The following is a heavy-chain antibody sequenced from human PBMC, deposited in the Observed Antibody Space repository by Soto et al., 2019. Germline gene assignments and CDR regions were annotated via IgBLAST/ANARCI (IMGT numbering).Heavy chain of an antibody. Sequence: EVQLLESGGGLVQSGGSLRLSCVASRFTFSDYAMSWVRQAPGKGLEWVSAIGGDGVNEHYTDSVKGRFTISRDNSKNTLYLQMNSLRAEDTAVYYCARDRGSSHRGAFDIWGQGTMVTVSS. V-gene: IGHV3-23*01. CDR1: RFTFSDYA. J-gene: IGHJ3*02. CDR2: IGGDGVNE. CDR3: ARDRGSSHRGAFDI. D-gene: IGHD6-13*01.